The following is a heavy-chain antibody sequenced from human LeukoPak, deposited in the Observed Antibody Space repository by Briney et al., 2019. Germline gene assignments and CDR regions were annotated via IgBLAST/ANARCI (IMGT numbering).Heavy chain of an antibody. J-gene: IGHJ3*01. D-gene: IGHD3-22*01. Sequence: GGSLRLSCAASGFIFKNHAMSWVRQAPGKGLEWVSATSGSGGTKFYADSVKGRFTISRDNSKDTLYLQMNGLRAEDTAIYYCAKFPSYDSSGHDGFDVWGQGTRVTVSS. CDR1: GFIFKNHA. V-gene: IGHV3-23*01. CDR2: TSGSGGTK. CDR3: AKFPSYDSSGHDGFDV.